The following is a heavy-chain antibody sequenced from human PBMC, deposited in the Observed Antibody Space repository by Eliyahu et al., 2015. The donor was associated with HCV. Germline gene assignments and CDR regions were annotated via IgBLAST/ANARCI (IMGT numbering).Heavy chain of an antibody. Sequence: EVQLVESGGGLVKPGGSLRLSCAASGFTFSSYSMNWVRQAPGKGLEWVSSISSSSSYIYYADSVKGRFTISRDNAKNSLYLQMNSLRAEDTAVYYCARDSIAAAGNRLEYNWFDPWGQGTLVTVSS. V-gene: IGHV3-21*01. CDR2: ISSSSSYI. CDR1: GFTFSSYS. D-gene: IGHD6-13*01. J-gene: IGHJ5*02. CDR3: ARDSIAAAGNRLEYNWFDP.